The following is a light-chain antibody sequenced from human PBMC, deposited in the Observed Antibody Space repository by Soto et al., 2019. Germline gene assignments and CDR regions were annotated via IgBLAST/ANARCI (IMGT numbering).Light chain of an antibody. Sequence: QSVLTQPPPASGTPGQRVTISCSGSSSNVGGNPVNWYQHVPTTAPKLRIYTNTQRPSGVPDRFSGSKSGTSASLAISGLQSEDEADYYCASWDDSLNGPVFGTGTKVTVL. CDR1: SSNVGGNP. CDR2: TNT. V-gene: IGLV1-44*01. CDR3: ASWDDSLNGPV. J-gene: IGLJ1*01.